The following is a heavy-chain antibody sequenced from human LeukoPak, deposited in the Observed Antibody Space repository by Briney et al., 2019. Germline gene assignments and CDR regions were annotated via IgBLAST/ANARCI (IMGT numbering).Heavy chain of an antibody. CDR1: GFTVSSNY. CDR2: IYSGDSGGST. V-gene: IGHV3-66*01. CDR3: ARDFPGDDRSGYYRVYSFDI. D-gene: IGHD3-22*01. Sequence: GGSLRLSCAASGFTVSSNYMSWVRQAPGKGLEWVSVIYSGDSGGSTYYADSVKGRFTISRDNSKNTLYLQMNILRAEDTAVYYCARDFPGDDRSGYYRVYSFDIWGQGTMVIVSS. J-gene: IGHJ3*02.